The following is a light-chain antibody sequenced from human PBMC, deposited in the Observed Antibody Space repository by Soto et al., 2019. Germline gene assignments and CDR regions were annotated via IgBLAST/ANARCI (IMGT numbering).Light chain of an antibody. CDR2: DAS. V-gene: IGLV2-14*01. CDR1: SSEIGGYKY. J-gene: IGLJ1*01. CDR3: SSYTGGSTYV. Sequence: QSVLTQPASVSGSPGQSITISCTGKSSEIGGYKYVSWNQQHPGKAPKLMNYDASNRPSGVPNRFSGSKSGNTATLTISGLQGEDEDEYYCSSYTGGSTYVYGTGTKVTVL.